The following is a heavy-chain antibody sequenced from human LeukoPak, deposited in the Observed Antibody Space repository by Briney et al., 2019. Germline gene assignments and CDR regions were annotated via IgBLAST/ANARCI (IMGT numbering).Heavy chain of an antibody. CDR2: ISYDGSNK. V-gene: IGHV3-30-3*01. CDR3: ARPYSSGWYGDFDY. D-gene: IGHD6-19*01. J-gene: IGHJ4*02. Sequence: GGSLRLSCAASGFTFSSYAMHWVRQAPGKGLEWVGVISYDGSNKYYADSVKGRFTISRDNSKNTLYLQMNSLRAEDTAVYYCARPYSSGWYGDFDYWGQGTLVTVSP. CDR1: GFTFSSYA.